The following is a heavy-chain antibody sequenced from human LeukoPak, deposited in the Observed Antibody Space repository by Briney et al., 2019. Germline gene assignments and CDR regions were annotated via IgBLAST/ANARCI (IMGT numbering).Heavy chain of an antibody. CDR3: ARGGLESGYHSNDAFDI. Sequence: SETLSLTCTVSGGSISGYYWSWIRQPPGKALEWIGYVYYSGSTNYNSSLKSRVTISVDTSKNQFSLKLSSVTAADTAVYHCARGGLESGYHSNDAFDIWGQGTMVTVSS. CDR2: VYYSGST. V-gene: IGHV4-59*01. D-gene: IGHD3-22*01. J-gene: IGHJ3*02. CDR1: GGSISGYY.